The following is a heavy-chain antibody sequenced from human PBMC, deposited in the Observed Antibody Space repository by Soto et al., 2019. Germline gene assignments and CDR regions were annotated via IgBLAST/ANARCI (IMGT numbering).Heavy chain of an antibody. J-gene: IGHJ6*03. CDR1: VGSFRGYY. Sequence: SETLSLTCAVYVGSFRGYYSSWIGQPPGKGLELIGEINHSGSTNYNPSLKSRVTISVDTSKNQFSLKLSSVTAADTAVYYCARGSYDFWSGYRYYYYYMDVWGKGTTVT. D-gene: IGHD3-3*01. CDR2: INHSGST. CDR3: ARGSYDFWSGYRYYYYYMDV. V-gene: IGHV4-34*01.